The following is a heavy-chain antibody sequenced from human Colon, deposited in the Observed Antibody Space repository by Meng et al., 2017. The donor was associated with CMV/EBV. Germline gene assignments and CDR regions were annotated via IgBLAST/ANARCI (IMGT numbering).Heavy chain of an antibody. J-gene: IGHJ4*02. V-gene: IGHV3-74*01. CDR3: AKDRAMESGYYFDY. Sequence: GESLKISCAASGFTFSSYWMHWVRQAPGKGLVWVSRINSDGSRTSYADSVKGRFTISRDNAKNTLYLQMNSLRAEDTAVYYCAKDRAMESGYYFDYWGQGTLVTVSS. D-gene: IGHD5-18*01. CDR2: INSDGSRT. CDR1: GFTFSSYW.